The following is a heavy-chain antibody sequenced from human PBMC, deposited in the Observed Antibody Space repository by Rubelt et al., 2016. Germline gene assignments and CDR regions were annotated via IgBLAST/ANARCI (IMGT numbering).Heavy chain of an antibody. D-gene: IGHD4-23*01. V-gene: IGHV4-30-4*07. J-gene: IGHJ6*02. Sequence: QVQLQESGPGLVKPSQTLSLTCAVSGGSISSGGHSWSWIRQPPGKGLEWIGYIYYTGSTYFNPSLKRRVTISIDTSKDQFSVKLSAVTDADTAVYYGAREDGGTGRYFDMDVWGQGTTVTVSS. CDR3: AREDGGTGRYFDMDV. CDR1: GGSISSGGHS. CDR2: IYYTGST.